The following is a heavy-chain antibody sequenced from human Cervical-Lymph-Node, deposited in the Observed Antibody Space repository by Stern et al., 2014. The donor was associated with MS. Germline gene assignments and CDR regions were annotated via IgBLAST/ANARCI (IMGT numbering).Heavy chain of an antibody. V-gene: IGHV3-30*03. CDR2: ISNDAPNT. D-gene: IGHD3-10*01. CDR3: VPGSGAFDV. Sequence: VQLVESGGGVVQPGRSLRLSCAASGFTFSSYAMHWVRQAPGKGLEWVAVISNDAPNTNYADSEKGRFSISRDNSKNTLYLQMNSLRMEDTAQYYYVPGSGAFDVWGQGTPVTVSS. CDR1: GFTFSSYA. J-gene: IGHJ4*02.